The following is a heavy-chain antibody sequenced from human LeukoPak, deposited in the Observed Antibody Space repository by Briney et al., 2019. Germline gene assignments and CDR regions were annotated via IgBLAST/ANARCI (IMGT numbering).Heavy chain of an antibody. CDR3: ARVIAYYYDRGSSYFDY. CDR1: GFTFSNAW. Sequence: PGGSLRLSCAASGFTFSNAWMSWVRQAPGKGLEWVASIKQDGSEKYYVDSVKGRFTISRDNVKNSLYLQMNSLRAEDTAVYYCARVIAYYYDRGSSYFDYWGQGTLVTVSS. V-gene: IGHV3-7*01. CDR2: IKQDGSEK. D-gene: IGHD3-22*01. J-gene: IGHJ4*02.